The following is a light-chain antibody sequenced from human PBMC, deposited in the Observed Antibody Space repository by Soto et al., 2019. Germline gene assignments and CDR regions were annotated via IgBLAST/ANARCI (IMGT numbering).Light chain of an antibody. J-gene: IGLJ1*01. V-gene: IGLV3-21*04. CDR2: YDS. CDR3: QVWDSSSDHLYV. Sequence: SYELTQPPSVSVAPGKTARITCGENNIGSKSVHWYQQKPGQAPVLVIYYDSDRPSGIPERFSGSNSGNTATLTISRVGAGDEADYYCQVWDSSSDHLYVFGTGTKLTVL. CDR1: NIGSKS.